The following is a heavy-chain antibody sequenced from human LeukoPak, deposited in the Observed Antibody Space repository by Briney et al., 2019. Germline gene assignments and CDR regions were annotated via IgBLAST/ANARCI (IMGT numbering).Heavy chain of an antibody. CDR3: AKSIVVVPAAGHY. CDR1: GFTFSSYA. V-gene: IGHV3-23*01. Sequence: GGSLRLSCAASGFTFSSYAMSWVRQAPGKGLEWVSAISGSGGSTYYADSVKGRFTISRGNSKNTLYLQMNSLRAEDTAVYYCAKSIVVVPAAGHYWGQGTLVTVSS. CDR2: ISGSGGST. J-gene: IGHJ4*02. D-gene: IGHD2-2*01.